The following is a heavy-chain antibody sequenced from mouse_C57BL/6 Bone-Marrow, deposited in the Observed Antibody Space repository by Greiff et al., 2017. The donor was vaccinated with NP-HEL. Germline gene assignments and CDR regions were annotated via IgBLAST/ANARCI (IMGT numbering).Heavy chain of an antibody. CDR2: IDPEDGDT. J-gene: IGHJ4*01. D-gene: IGHD1-1*01. CDR1: GFNIKDYY. CDR3: TTDYYGSLYYYAMDY. Sequence: EVKLVESGAELVRPGASVKLSCTASGFNIKDYYMHWVKQRPEQGLEWIGRIDPEDGDTEYAPKFQGKATMTADTSSNTAYLQLSSLTSEDTAVYYCTTDYYGSLYYYAMDYWGQGTSVTVSS. V-gene: IGHV14-1*01.